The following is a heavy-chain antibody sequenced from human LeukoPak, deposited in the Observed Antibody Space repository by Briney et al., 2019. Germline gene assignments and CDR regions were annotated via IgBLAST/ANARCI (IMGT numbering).Heavy chain of an antibody. J-gene: IGHJ6*04. D-gene: IGHD2-2*02. Sequence: GASVKVSCKASGYTFTSYYMHWVRQAPRQGLEWMGIINPSGGSTSYAQKFQGRVTMTRDTSTSTVYMELSSLRSEDTAVYYCASGGLYCSSTSCYNRRIMDVWGKGTTVTVSS. V-gene: IGHV1-46*01. CDR2: INPSGGST. CDR1: GYTFTSYY. CDR3: ASGGLYCSSTSCYNRRIMDV.